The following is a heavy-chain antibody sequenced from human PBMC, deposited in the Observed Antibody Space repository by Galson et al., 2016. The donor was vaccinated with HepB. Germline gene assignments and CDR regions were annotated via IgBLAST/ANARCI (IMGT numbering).Heavy chain of an antibody. CDR3: ARLPMSDTIGYSHNGFDP. CDR1: GDSVFNTNAG. J-gene: IGHJ5*02. D-gene: IGHD3-22*01. Sequence: CAISGDSVFNTNAGWNWVRQSPSRGLEWLGRTYYRSDWRSDYADSLKGRITINPDTSKNQFFLKLNSVTVADTSVYSCARLPMSDTIGYSHNGFDPWGQGALVTVSS. CDR2: TYYRSDWRS. V-gene: IGHV6-1*01.